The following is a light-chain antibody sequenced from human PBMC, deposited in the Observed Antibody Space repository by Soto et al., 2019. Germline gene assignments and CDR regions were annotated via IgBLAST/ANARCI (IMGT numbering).Light chain of an antibody. CDR1: QSVSSN. CDR2: GAS. V-gene: IGKV3-15*01. Sequence: EIVMTQSPAPLSVSTGERATLSCRASQSVSSNLAWYQQKPGQAPRLLMYGASTRATGIPARFSGSGSGTEFTLTISSLQSEDFAVYYCQQYDNSHRTFGQGTKVDIK. CDR3: QQYDNSHRT. J-gene: IGKJ1*01.